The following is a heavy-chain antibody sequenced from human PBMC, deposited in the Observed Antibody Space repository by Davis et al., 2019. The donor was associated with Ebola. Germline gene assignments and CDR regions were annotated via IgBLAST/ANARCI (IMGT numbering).Heavy chain of an antibody. D-gene: IGHD3-9*01. Sequence: ASVKVSCKASGYTFTSYGISWVRQAPGQGLEWMGWISAYNGNTNYAQKLQGRVTMTTDTSTSTAYMELRSLRSDDTAVYYCARRSDILTGYYRGLGYWGQGTLVTVSS. CDR3: ARRSDILTGYYRGLGY. CDR1: GYTFTSYG. J-gene: IGHJ4*02. CDR2: ISAYNGNT. V-gene: IGHV1-18*01.